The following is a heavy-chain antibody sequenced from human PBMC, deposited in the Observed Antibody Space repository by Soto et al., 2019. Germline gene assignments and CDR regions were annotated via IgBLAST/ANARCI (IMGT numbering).Heavy chain of an antibody. J-gene: IGHJ5*02. D-gene: IGHD6-13*01. CDR1: GFTFRSFT. CDR2: ISSNSAYI. Sequence: GGSLTLSCAASGFTFRSFTMNRVRQAPGKGLEWVSTISSNSAYIYYTDALRGRFTISRDNAKNSLHLQMNSLRAEDTAVYYCTRGASRDSSARGWFDPWGPGTLVTVSS. V-gene: IGHV3-21*01. CDR3: TRGASRDSSARGWFDP.